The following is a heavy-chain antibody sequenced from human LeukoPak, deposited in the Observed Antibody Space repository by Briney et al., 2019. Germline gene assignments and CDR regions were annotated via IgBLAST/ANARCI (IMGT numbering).Heavy chain of an antibody. CDR3: ARDSYYGGTQDY. CDR2: ISTSGGTI. D-gene: IGHD4-23*01. J-gene: IGHJ4*02. CDR1: GFTFSTYA. Sequence: GGSLRLSCAASGFTFSTYAMNWVRQAPGKGLEWVSYISTSGGTIYYADSVKGRFTISRDNAKNSLYLQMNSLRAEDTAVYYCARDSYYGGTQDYWGQGTLVTVSS. V-gene: IGHV3-48*03.